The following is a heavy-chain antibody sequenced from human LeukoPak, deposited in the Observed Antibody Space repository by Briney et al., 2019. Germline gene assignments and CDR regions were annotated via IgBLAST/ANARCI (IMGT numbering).Heavy chain of an antibody. J-gene: IGHJ6*02. Sequence: PSETLSLTCTVSGGSISGSSYYWGWIRQPPGKGLEWIGSIYYSGSTYYNPSLKSRVTISVDTSKNQFSLKLSSVTAADTAVYYCARDGPSSWELHLQSHYYYGMDVWGQGTTVTVSS. CDR3: ARDGPSSWELHLQSHYYYGMDV. CDR1: GGSISGSSYY. V-gene: IGHV4-39*07. D-gene: IGHD1-26*01. CDR2: IYYSGST.